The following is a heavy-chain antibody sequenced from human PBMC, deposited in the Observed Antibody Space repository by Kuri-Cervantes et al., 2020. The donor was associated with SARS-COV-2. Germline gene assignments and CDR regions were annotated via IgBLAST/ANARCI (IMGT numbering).Heavy chain of an antibody. V-gene: IGHV1-46*01. CDR3: ASWGRDMTTVTWVDY. CDR2: INPSGGGT. D-gene: IGHD4-17*01. CDR1: GYIFTNYY. Sequence: SVKVSCKASGYIFTNYYMSWVRQAPGQGLEWLGIINPSGGGTSYAQKFQGRVTMTRDTSTSTVYMELSSLRSDDTAVYYCASWGRDMTTVTWVDYWGQGTLVTVSS. J-gene: IGHJ4*02.